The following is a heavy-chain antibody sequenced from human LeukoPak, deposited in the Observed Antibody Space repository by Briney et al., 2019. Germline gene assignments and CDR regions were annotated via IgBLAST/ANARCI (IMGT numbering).Heavy chain of an antibody. CDR1: GFTFSSYD. CDR2: IGTAGEI. V-gene: IGHV3-13*01. J-gene: IGHJ5*02. D-gene: IGHD6-13*01. Sequence: PGGSLRLSCAASGFTFSSYDIHWVRQATGKGLEWVSGIGTAGEIYYPGSVKGRFTISRENAKNSLYLQMNSLRAGDTAVYYCARAAYSSTWYSRYFDLWGQGTLVSVSS. CDR3: ARAAYSSTWYSRYFDL.